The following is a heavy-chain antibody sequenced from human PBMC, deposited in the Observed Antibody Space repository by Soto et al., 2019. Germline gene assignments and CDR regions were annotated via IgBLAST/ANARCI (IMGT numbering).Heavy chain of an antibody. CDR3: ARAGVKNRKVRGVMLDY. Sequence: SETLSLTCAVYGGSFSGYYLSWIRQPPGKGLEWIGEINHSGSTNYNPSLKSRVTISVDTSKNQFSLKLSSVTAADTAVYYCARAGVKNRKVRGVMLDYWGQGTLVTVYS. CDR1: GGSFSGYY. CDR2: INHSGST. V-gene: IGHV4-34*01. D-gene: IGHD3-10*01. J-gene: IGHJ4*02.